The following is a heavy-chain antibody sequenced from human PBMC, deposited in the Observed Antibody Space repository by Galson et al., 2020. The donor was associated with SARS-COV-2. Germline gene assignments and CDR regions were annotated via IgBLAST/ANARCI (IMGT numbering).Heavy chain of an antibody. CDR1: GYRFTSYW. D-gene: IGHD5-12*01. J-gene: IGHJ4*02. V-gene: IGHV5-51*01. CDR2: IYPGESTI. CDR3: ARHGVSYSGYVHLDF. Sequence: GGSLRLSCQTSGYRFTSYWIGWVRQMPGKGLEWMGIIYPGESTIRYSPSFQGQVTISVDKSLTSAYLQWSSLKASDTALYYCARHGVSYSGYVHLDFWGQGTLVTGSS.